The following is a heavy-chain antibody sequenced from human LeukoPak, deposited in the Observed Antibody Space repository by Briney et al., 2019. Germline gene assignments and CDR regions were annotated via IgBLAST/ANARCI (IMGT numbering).Heavy chain of an antibody. V-gene: IGHV3-23*01. CDR1: GFTFRSYA. Sequence: GGSLRLSCAASGFTFRSYAMSWVRQAPGKGLEWVSAISGSGGSTYYADSVKGRFTISRDNSKNTLYLQMNSLRAEDTAVYYCARLSVFLESFLPYYYMDVWGKGTTVIVSS. CDR2: ISGSGGST. J-gene: IGHJ6*03. CDR3: ARLSVFLESFLPYYYMDV. D-gene: IGHD3-3*01.